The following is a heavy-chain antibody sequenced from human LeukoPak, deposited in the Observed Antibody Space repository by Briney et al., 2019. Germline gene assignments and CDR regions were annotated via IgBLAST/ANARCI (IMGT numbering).Heavy chain of an antibody. D-gene: IGHD2-2*02. Sequence: SETLSLTCTVSGGSINSSSYYWGWIRQPPGKGLEWIGSIYYSGSTYYNPSLKSRVTISVDTSKNHFSLKLSSVTAADTAVYYCARLTSNIPKYFDYWGQGTLVTVSS. CDR3: ARLTSNIPKYFDY. CDR1: GGSINSSSYY. V-gene: IGHV4-39*01. CDR2: IYYSGST. J-gene: IGHJ4*02.